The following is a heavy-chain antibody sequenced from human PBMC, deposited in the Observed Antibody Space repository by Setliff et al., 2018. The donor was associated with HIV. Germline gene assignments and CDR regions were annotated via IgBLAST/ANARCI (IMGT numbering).Heavy chain of an antibody. J-gene: IGHJ3*02. D-gene: IGHD3-9*01. CDR3: AKGGGLGFRYHDWFVKI. CDR2: IYPDDSDT. CDR1: GDKFSNYW. Sequence: GESLKISCKDSGDKFSNYWLGWVRQMPGKGLEWIGVIYPDDSDTRYSPSFKGQGTISADKSSTTAYLQWSSLRASDTAMYYCAKGGGLGFRYHDWFVKIWGQGTLVTVSS. V-gene: IGHV5-51*01.